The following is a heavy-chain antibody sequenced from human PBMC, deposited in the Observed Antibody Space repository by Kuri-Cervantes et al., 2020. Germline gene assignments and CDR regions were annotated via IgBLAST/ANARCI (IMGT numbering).Heavy chain of an antibody. D-gene: IGHD3-16*01. J-gene: IGHJ3*02. CDR1: GFTFSSYW. Sequence: GESLKISCAASGFTFSSYWMHWVRQAPGKGLVWVSRINSDGSSTFYADSVKGRFTISRDNAQNTLYLQMNSLRAEDTAVYYCARERGGFDAFDIWGQGTMVTVSS. V-gene: IGHV3-74*01. CDR3: ARERGGFDAFDI. CDR2: INSDGSST.